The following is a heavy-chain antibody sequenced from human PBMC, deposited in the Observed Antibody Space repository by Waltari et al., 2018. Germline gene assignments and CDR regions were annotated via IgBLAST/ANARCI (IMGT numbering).Heavy chain of an antibody. Sequence: EVQLLDSGGGLVQPGGSLRLSCTTSGFTFNNYAMNWVRQAPGKVLEWVSCICGSGDSTCYADSVKGRFTISRDNAKNTLFLQMNSLRVDDTAIYYCAKKDWGLTGTGLFDYWGQGTLVTVSS. V-gene: IGHV3-23*01. CDR2: ICGSGDST. CDR3: AKKDWGLTGTGLFDY. CDR1: GFTFNNYA. J-gene: IGHJ4*02. D-gene: IGHD1-20*01.